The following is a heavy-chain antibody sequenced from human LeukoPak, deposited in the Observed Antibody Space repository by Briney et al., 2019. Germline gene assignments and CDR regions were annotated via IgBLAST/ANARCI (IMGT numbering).Heavy chain of an antibody. D-gene: IGHD5-12*01. V-gene: IGHV1-8*01. CDR3: ARVRTSGYPYADY. CDR2: MNPNSGNR. Sequence: ASVKVSYKASGYSFNSYDINWVRQATGQGLEWMGWMNPNSGNRGYAQRFVGRVTMSTNTSINTVYMELNSLRAEDTALYYCARVRTSGYPYADYWGQGTLVTVSS. CDR1: GYSFNSYD. J-gene: IGHJ4*02.